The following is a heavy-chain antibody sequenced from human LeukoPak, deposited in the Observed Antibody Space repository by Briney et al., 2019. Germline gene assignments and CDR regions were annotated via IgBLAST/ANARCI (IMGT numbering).Heavy chain of an antibody. J-gene: IGHJ4*02. Sequence: GASVKVSCKASGYTFSSYGFSWVRQAPGQGPEWMGWISAYNGNTNYAQKLQGRVTMTTDTSTNTAYMELRSLRSDDTAVYYCARDQDGYNPNFDYWGQGTLVTVSS. D-gene: IGHD5-24*01. CDR1: GYTFSSYG. CDR2: ISAYNGNT. CDR3: ARDQDGYNPNFDY. V-gene: IGHV1-18*01.